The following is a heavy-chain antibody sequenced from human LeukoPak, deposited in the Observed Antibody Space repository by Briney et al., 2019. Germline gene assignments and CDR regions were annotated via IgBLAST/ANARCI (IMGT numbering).Heavy chain of an antibody. V-gene: IGHV3-53*01. CDR1: GFTISSNY. J-gene: IGHJ4*02. CDR3: ARATYYYDSSGYYLGY. Sequence: PGGSLSLSCAASGFTISSNYMSWVRQAPGKGLEWVSVIYSGGSTYYADSVKGRFTISRDNSKNTLYLQMNSLRAEDTAVYYCARATYYYDSSGYYLGYWGQGTLVTVSS. CDR2: IYSGGST. D-gene: IGHD3-22*01.